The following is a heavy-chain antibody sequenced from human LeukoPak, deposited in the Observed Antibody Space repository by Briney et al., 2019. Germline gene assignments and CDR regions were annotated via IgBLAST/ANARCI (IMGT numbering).Heavy chain of an antibody. Sequence: SETLPLTCTVSGGSISSSSYYWGWIRQPPGKGLEWIGSIYYSGSTYYNPSLKSQVTISVDTSKNQFSLKLTSVTAADTAVYYCARGYSSSWYLNWFDPWGQGTLVTVSS. D-gene: IGHD6-13*01. CDR2: IYYSGST. CDR3: ARGYSSSWYLNWFDP. V-gene: IGHV4-39*07. J-gene: IGHJ5*02. CDR1: GGSISSSSYY.